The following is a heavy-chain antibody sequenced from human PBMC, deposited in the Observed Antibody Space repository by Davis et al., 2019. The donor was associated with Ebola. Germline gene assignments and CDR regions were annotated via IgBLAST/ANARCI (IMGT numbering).Heavy chain of an antibody. J-gene: IGHJ4*02. CDR1: GYTFTSYG. D-gene: IGHD6-19*01. Sequence: AASVKVSCKASGYTFTSYGIIWVRQAPGQGLEWMGWISAYNGNTNYAQKFQGRVTMTTDTSTSTAYMELRSLRSDDTAVYYCARAEAVAYFDYWGQGTLVTVSS. V-gene: IGHV1-18*01. CDR3: ARAEAVAYFDY. CDR2: ISAYNGNT.